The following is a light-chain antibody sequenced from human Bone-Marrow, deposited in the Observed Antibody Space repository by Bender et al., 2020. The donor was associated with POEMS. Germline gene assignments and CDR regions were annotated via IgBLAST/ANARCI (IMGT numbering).Light chain of an antibody. V-gene: IGLV2-14*03. J-gene: IGLJ1*01. CDR3: SSYTGGTTLGV. Sequence: QSALTQPASVSGSPGQSITISCTGSSSDVGGYNYVSWYQQHPGKAPKLMIYAVSNRPSGVSNRFSGSKSGNTASLTISGLQAEDEADYFCSSYTGGTTLGVFGTGTKVTVL. CDR2: AVS. CDR1: SSDVGGYNY.